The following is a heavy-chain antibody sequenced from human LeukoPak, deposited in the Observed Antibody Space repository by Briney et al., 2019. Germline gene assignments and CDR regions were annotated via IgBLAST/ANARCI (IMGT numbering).Heavy chain of an antibody. CDR3: QRTAYDILTGYDY. Sequence: GESLKISCKGSGYSFTSYWIGWVRQMPAKALECMGIIYPGDSDTRYRPSLQGQVTISADKSISTAYLQWSSLKASDTAFFFKQRTAYDILTGYDYWGQGTLVTVSS. J-gene: IGHJ4*02. D-gene: IGHD3-9*01. CDR1: GYSFTSYW. V-gene: IGHV5-51*01. CDR2: IYPGDSDT.